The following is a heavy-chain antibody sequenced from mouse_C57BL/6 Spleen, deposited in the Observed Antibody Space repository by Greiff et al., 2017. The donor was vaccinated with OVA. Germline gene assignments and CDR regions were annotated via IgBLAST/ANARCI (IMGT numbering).Heavy chain of an antibody. CDR1: GFNITDYY. D-gene: IGHD2-2*01. Sequence: VQLQQPGAELVKPGASVKLSCTASGFNITDYYMHWVKQRPEQGLEWIGRIDPEDGDTKYAPKFQGKATLTADTSSNTAYLQLSSLTSEDTADDYGAKFAYWGYEGYFDVWGTGTTVTVAS. V-gene: IGHV14-2*01. J-gene: IGHJ1*03. CDR2: IDPEDGDT. CDR3: AKFAYWGYEGYFDV.